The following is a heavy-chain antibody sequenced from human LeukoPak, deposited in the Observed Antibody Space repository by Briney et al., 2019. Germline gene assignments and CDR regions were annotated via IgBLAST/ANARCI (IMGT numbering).Heavy chain of an antibody. CDR2: ISASGGRT. D-gene: IGHD5-24*01. CDR3: AKDPEGGYNFPEYFQY. CDR1: GFTFSTYA. J-gene: IGHJ1*01. V-gene: IGHV3-23*01. Sequence: PGGSLRLSCAASGFTFSTYAMSWVRQAPGKGLEWVSAISASGGRTYYADSLNGQFSISRDNSKNTLYLQMHSLTAEDTAIYYCAKDPEGGYNFPEYFQYWGQGTLVTVSS.